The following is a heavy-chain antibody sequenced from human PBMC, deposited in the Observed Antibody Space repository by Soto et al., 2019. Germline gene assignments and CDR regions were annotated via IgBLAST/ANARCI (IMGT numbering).Heavy chain of an antibody. Sequence: GGSLRLSCAASGFTVTSNYMSWVRQAAGRELEWVSVIYAGSITFYADSVKGRFTISRDSSKNSLYLEMNSQRAEDTAVYYCARSPSYTSGTIFDHWGQGTLVTVSS. V-gene: IGHV3-53*01. CDR1: GFTVTSNY. D-gene: IGHD6-19*01. CDR3: ARSPSYTSGTIFDH. J-gene: IGHJ4*02. CDR2: IYAGSIT.